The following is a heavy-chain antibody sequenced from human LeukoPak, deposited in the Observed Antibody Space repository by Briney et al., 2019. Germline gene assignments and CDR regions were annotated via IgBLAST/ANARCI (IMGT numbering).Heavy chain of an antibody. J-gene: IGHJ4*02. Sequence: GGSLRLSCAASGFTFSTYWMTWVRQAPGKGLEWVANINPDGSEKYYVDSVRGRFIISRDNAKDSLYLQMNGLRAEDTAVYYCARGAGTGNCYAYWGQGTLVTVSS. CDR1: GFTFSTYW. D-gene: IGHD1-26*01. V-gene: IGHV3-7*01. CDR3: ARGAGTGNCYAY. CDR2: INPDGSEK.